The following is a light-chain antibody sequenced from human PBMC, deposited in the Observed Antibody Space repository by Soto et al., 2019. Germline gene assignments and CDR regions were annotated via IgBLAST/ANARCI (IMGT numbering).Light chain of an antibody. CDR3: QQYHTYPWT. CDR1: QSISSW. Sequence: DIQVTQSPSTLSASVGDRVTITCRASQSISSWLAWYHQRAGKAPKLLIYKASSLESGVPSRFSGGGSGTEFTLTISSLQPDDFATYYCQQYHTYPWTFGQGTKVEIK. CDR2: KAS. J-gene: IGKJ1*01. V-gene: IGKV1-5*03.